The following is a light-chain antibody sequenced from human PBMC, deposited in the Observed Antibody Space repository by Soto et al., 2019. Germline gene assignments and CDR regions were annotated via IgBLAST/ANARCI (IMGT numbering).Light chain of an antibody. J-gene: IGKJ3*01. CDR2: KAS. Sequence: DIPMTQSPSTLSASVGDRVPITCRASQSISSWLAWYQQKPGKAPKLLIYKASSLESGVPSRFSGGGSGKEFTLTISSLQPDDFANYHCLHYSSYPFALGPGTKVDIK. CDR1: QSISSW. CDR3: LHYSSYPFA. V-gene: IGKV1-5*03.